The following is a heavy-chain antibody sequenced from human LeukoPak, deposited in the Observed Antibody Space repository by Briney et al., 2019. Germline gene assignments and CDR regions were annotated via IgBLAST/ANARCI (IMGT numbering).Heavy chain of an antibody. CDR1: GGSFSGYY. CDR3: ARGPRRYCSSTSCYFSVLAWFDP. J-gene: IGHJ5*02. Sequence: SETLSLTCAVYGGSFSGYYWSWIRQPPGKGLEWIGEINHSGSTNYNPSLKSRVTISVDTSKNQFSLKLSSVTATDTAVYYCARGPRRYCSSTSCYFSVLAWFDPWGQGTLVTVSS. V-gene: IGHV4-34*01. CDR2: INHSGST. D-gene: IGHD2-2*01.